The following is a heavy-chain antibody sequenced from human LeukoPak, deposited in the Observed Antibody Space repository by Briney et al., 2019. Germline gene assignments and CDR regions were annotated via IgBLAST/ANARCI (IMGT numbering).Heavy chain of an antibody. CDR3: ASDVTLIVTFIGDAFDI. CDR1: GFTLSNYA. V-gene: IGHV3-21*03. D-gene: IGHD3-22*01. CDR2: ITGSGALT. Sequence: GGSLRLSCAASGFTLSNYAMTWVRQAPGKGLEWVSSITGSGALTYYADSVKGRFTISRDNAKNSLYLQMNSLRAEDTALYYCASDVTLIVTFIGDAFDIWGQGTMVTVSS. J-gene: IGHJ3*02.